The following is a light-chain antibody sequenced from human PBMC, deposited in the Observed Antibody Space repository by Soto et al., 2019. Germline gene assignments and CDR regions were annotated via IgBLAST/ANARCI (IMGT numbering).Light chain of an antibody. V-gene: IGKV3-20*01. J-gene: IGKJ3*01. CDR1: QSVNNSS. Sequence: ELVLTPSPGTLSLSPGERPNLSCSASQSVNNSSLAWYQQKPGQTPRLLSYGASSRATGIQDRFSGSGSGTDFTLTISRLELEVFAFYYCQQYSSSLFTFGPGTKVEIK. CDR2: GAS. CDR3: QQYSSSLFT.